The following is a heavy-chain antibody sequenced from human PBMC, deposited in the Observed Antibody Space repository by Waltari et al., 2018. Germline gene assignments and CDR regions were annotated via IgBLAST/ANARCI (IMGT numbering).Heavy chain of an antibody. CDR1: GFTFDDYA. CDR2: ISWNSGSI. Sequence: EVQLVESGGGLVQPGRSLRLSCAASGFTFDDYAMPWVRQAPGKGLEWVSGISWNSGSIGYADSVKGRFTISRDNAKNSLYLQMNSLRAEDTALYYCAEDRGTGAAGYMDVWGKGTTVTVSS. CDR3: AEDRGTGAAGYMDV. D-gene: IGHD7-27*01. J-gene: IGHJ6*03. V-gene: IGHV3-9*01.